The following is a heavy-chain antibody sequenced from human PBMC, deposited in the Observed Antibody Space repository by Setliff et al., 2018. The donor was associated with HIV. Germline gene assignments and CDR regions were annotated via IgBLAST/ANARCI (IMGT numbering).Heavy chain of an antibody. Sequence: SETLSLTCTVSGGSISSGSYYWSWIRQPAGKGLEWIGHIYTSGSTNYNPSLKNRVTISVDTSKNQFSLKLSSVTAADTAVYYCARGLSSGWYGYWYFDLWGRGTLVTVSS. J-gene: IGHJ2*01. CDR2: IYTSGST. V-gene: IGHV4-61*09. D-gene: IGHD6-19*01. CDR3: ARGLSSGWYGYWYFDL. CDR1: GGSISSGSYY.